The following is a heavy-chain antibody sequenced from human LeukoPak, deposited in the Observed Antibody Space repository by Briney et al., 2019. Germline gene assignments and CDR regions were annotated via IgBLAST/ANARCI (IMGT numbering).Heavy chain of an antibody. CDR2: IWYDGSNK. D-gene: IGHD4/OR15-4a*01. V-gene: IGHV3-33*06. CDR3: AKDLAPVLAWGAFDI. CDR1: GFTFSSYG. Sequence: GRSLRLSCAASGFTFSSYGMHWVRQAPGKGLEWVAVIWYDGSNKYYADSVKGRFTISRDNSKNTLYLQMNSLRAEDTAVYYCAKDLAPVLAWGAFDIWGQGTMVTVSS. J-gene: IGHJ3*02.